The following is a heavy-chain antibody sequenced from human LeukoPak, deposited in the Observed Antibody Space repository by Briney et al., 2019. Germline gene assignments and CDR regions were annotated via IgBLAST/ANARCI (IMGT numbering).Heavy chain of an antibody. CDR3: AREGQYYYDSSGYSTGYFDY. CDR1: GGSISSGGYY. Sequence: PSQTLSLTCTVSGGSISSGGYYWSWIRQHPGKGLEWIGYIYYSGSTYYNPSLKSRVTISVDTSKNQFSLKLSSETAADTAVYYCAREGQYYYDSSGYSTGYFDYWGQGTLVTVSS. CDR2: IYYSGST. V-gene: IGHV4-31*03. J-gene: IGHJ4*02. D-gene: IGHD3-22*01.